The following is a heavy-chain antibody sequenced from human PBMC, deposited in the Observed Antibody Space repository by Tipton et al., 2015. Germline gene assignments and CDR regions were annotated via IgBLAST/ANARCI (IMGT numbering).Heavy chain of an antibody. D-gene: IGHD2-2*01. Sequence: TLSLTCTVSGGSINVGGYYWVWIRQPPGKGLECIGTIYYSGNPSYNPSLKSRVTISVDTSKNQFSLRVKSVTAADTAVYYCARPTSGAFDIWGQGTMVTVSS. V-gene: IGHV4-39*01. CDR3: ARPTSGAFDI. CDR1: GGSINVGGYY. CDR2: IYYSGNP. J-gene: IGHJ3*02.